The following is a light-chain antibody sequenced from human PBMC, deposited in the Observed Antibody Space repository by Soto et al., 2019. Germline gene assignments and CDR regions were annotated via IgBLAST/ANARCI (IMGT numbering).Light chain of an antibody. CDR2: GAS. CDR1: QSVSSNY. J-gene: IGKJ1*01. CDR3: QQYNNWPRT. Sequence: EIVLKQSPGTLSLSTGERATLSCRASQSVSSNYLAWYQQKPGQAPRLLIYGASSRATGIPDRFSGSGSGTDFTLTISRLEPEDFAVYYCQQYNNWPRTFGQGTKVDIK. V-gene: IGKV3-20*01.